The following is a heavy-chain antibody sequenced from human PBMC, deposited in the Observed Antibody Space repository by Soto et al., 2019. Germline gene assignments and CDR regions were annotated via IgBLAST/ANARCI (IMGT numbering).Heavy chain of an antibody. V-gene: IGHV3-30-3*01. D-gene: IGHD2-15*01. J-gene: IGHJ6*02. CDR3: ARDLAGYCSGGSCYSSYYYGMDV. CDR1: GFTFSSYA. CDR2: ISYDGSNK. Sequence: GGSLRLSCAASGFTFSSYAMSWVRQAPGKGLEWVAVISYDGSNKYYADSVKGRFTISRDNSKNTLYLQMNSLRAEDTAVYYCARDLAGYCSGGSCYSSYYYGMDVWGQGTTVTVSS.